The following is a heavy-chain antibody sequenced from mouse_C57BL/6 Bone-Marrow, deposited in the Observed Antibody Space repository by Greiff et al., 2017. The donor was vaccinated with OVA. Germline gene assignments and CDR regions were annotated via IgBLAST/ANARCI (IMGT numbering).Heavy chain of an antibody. J-gene: IGHJ3*01. CDR3: ARKGQFAY. Sequence: QVQLQQSGPGLVQPSQSLSITCTVSGFSLTSYGVHWVRQSPGKGLEWLGVIWSGGSTDYNAAFISRLSISKDNSKSQVFFKMNSLQADDTARYYCARKGQFAYWGQGTLVTVSA. V-gene: IGHV2-2*01. CDR1: GFSLTSYG. CDR2: IWSGGST.